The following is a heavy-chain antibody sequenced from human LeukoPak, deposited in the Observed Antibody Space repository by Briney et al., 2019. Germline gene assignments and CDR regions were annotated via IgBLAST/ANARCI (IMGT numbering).Heavy chain of an antibody. CDR1: GFTFSSYS. J-gene: IGHJ2*01. D-gene: IGHD3-16*01. Sequence: GRSLRLSCAASGFTFSSYSMNWVRQAPGKGLEWVSSISSSSSYIYYADSVKGRFTISRDNAKNSLYLQMNSLRAEDTAVYYCAKDYVSDWYFDLWGRGTLVTVSS. CDR3: AKDYVSDWYFDL. V-gene: IGHV3-21*01. CDR2: ISSSSSYI.